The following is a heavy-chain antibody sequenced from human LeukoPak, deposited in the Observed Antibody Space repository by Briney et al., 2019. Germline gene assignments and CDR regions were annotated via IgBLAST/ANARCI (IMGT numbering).Heavy chain of an antibody. D-gene: IGHD1-26*01. CDR3: ARVGIHNYAMDV. J-gene: IGHJ6*02. Sequence: SETLSLTCAVYGGSFSGYYWSWIRQPPGKGLEWIGEINHSGSTNYNPSLKSRVTISVDTPKNQFSMKLSSVTAADTAVYYCARVGIHNYAMDVWGQGTTVTVSS. CDR2: INHSGST. V-gene: IGHV4-34*01. CDR1: GGSFSGYY.